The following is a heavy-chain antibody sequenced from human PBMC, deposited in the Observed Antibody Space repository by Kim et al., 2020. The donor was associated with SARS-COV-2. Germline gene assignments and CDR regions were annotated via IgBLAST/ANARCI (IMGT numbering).Heavy chain of an antibody. CDR1: GFTFSNAW. Sequence: GGSLRLSCAASGFTFSNAWMSWVRQAPGKGLEWVGRIKSKTDGGTTDYAAPVKGRFTISRDDSKNTLYLQMNSLKTEDTAVYYCTTDQEGDSSGYYSYYFDYWGQGTLVTVSS. D-gene: IGHD3-22*01. J-gene: IGHJ4*02. CDR3: TTDQEGDSSGYYSYYFDY. V-gene: IGHV3-15*01. CDR2: IKSKTDGGTT.